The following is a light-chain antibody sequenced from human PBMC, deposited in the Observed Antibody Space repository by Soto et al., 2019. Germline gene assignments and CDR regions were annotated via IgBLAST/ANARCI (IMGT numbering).Light chain of an antibody. V-gene: IGKV2-30*02. CDR2: KVS. CDR1: QSLVHSDGIAY. J-gene: IGKJ4*01. Sequence: DVVMTQSPLSLPVTLGQPASISCRSTQSLVHSDGIAYFSWFQQRPGRSPRRLIYKVSNRDSGVPARFSGSGSGTDFTLTISSLQSEDCAIYYCQQYHTWPITFGGGTKVDIK. CDR3: QQYHTWPIT.